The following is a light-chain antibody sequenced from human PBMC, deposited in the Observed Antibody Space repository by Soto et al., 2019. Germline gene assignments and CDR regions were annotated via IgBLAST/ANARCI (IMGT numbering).Light chain of an antibody. V-gene: IGKV3-20*01. J-gene: IGKJ3*01. CDR1: QTVSSNN. Sequence: IVLTQSPGTLSLSPGERATLSCRARQTVSSNNLAWYQQKRGQAPRLLIYGASSRAAAIPDRFRGSGSGTDFTLIISSLAPEDFAVYYCQQYGSSPFTFGPGTAVDIK. CDR2: GAS. CDR3: QQYGSSPFT.